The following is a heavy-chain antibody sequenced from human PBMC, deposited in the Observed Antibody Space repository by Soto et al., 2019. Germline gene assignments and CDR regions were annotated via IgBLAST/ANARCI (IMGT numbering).Heavy chain of an antibody. D-gene: IGHD6-6*01. CDR2: ITPFNGNT. J-gene: IGHJ3*02. Sequence: SVKVSCKASGYTFTYRYLHWVRQAPGQALEWMGWITPFNGNTNYAQKFQDIVTITRDRSMSTAYMELSSPRSEDTAMYYCAIGRSLVPDDAFDIWGQGTMVTVSS. V-gene: IGHV1-45*02. CDR3: AIGRSLVPDDAFDI. CDR1: GYTFTYRY.